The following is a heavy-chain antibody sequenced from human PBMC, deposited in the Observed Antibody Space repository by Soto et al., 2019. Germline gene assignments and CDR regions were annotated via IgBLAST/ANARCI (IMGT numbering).Heavy chain of an antibody. CDR1: GYTFTSYG. D-gene: IGHD3-3*01. CDR2: ISAYNGNT. Sequence: GASVKVSCTASGYTFTSYGISWVRQAPGQGLEWMGWISAYNGNTNYAQKLQGRVTMTTDTSTSTAYMELRSLRSDDTAVYYCARDGGGFWSGSSWFDPWGQGTLVTVSS. CDR3: ARDGGGFWSGSSWFDP. V-gene: IGHV1-18*01. J-gene: IGHJ5*02.